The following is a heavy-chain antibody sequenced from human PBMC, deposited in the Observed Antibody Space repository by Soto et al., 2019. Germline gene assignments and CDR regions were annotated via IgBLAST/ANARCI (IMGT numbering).Heavy chain of an antibody. Sequence: QVQLVESGGGVVQPGRSLRLSCAASGFTFSSYGMHWVRQAPGKGLEWVAVIWYDGSNKYYADSVKGRFTISRDNSKNTLDLQMNSLRAEDTAVYYCARSLLWFGELFYGMDVWGQGTTVTVSS. CDR3: ARSLLWFGELFYGMDV. J-gene: IGHJ6*02. V-gene: IGHV3-33*01. CDR2: IWYDGSNK. CDR1: GFTFSSYG. D-gene: IGHD3-10*01.